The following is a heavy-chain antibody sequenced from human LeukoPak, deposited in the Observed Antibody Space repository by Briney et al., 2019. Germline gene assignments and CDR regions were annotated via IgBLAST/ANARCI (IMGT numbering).Heavy chain of an antibody. CDR3: ARGISTSGIDF. V-gene: IGHV4-38-2*01. Sequence: PSETLSLTCAVSGYSIGSNYYWGWIRQPPGKSLEWIGSIYHSGSTYYNPSLKSRATISVDTSKNHFSLKLSSVTAADTAVYYCARGISTSGIDFWGLGTLVTVST. J-gene: IGHJ4*02. D-gene: IGHD2-8*01. CDR1: GYSIGSNYY. CDR2: IYHSGST.